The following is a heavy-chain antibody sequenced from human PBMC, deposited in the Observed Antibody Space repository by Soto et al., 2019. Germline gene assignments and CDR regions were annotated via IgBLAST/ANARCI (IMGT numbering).Heavy chain of an antibody. V-gene: IGHV3-23*01. CDR1: GFTFSTYA. Sequence: EVQLLESGGGLVQPGGSLRLSCAASGFTFSTYAMNWVRQAPGKGMEWVSGISGSGDSTDYADSVKGRFTVSRDNSENPLYLQMTSLRAEDPAVFYCAKERSSGWSFDYCGQGTLVTVSS. D-gene: IGHD6-19*01. CDR2: ISGSGDST. J-gene: IGHJ4*02. CDR3: AKERSSGWSFDY.